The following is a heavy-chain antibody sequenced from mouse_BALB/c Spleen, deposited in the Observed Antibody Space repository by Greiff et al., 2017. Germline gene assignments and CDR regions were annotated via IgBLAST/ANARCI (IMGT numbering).Heavy chain of an antibody. CDR1: GYTFTDYW. CDR2: IDTSDSYT. Sequence: QVQLQQPGAELVMPGASVKMSCKASGYTFTDYWMHWVKQRPGQGLEWIGAIDTSDSYTSYNQKFKGKATLTVDESSSTAYMQLSSLTSEDSAVYYCARSLYYAMGYWGQGTSVTVSS. CDR3: ARSLYYAMGY. J-gene: IGHJ4*01. V-gene: IGHV1-69*01. D-gene: IGHD6-2*01.